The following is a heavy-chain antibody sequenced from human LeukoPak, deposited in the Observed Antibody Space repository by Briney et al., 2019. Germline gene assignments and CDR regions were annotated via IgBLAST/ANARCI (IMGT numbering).Heavy chain of an antibody. CDR2: IYYSGST. V-gene: IGHV4-59*01. Sequence: SETLPLTCTVSGGSISSYYWSWIRQPPGKGLEWIGYIYYSGSTNYNPSLKSRVTISVDTSKNQFSLKLSSVTAADTAVYYCARAYDSSGYYDDAFDIWGQGTMVTVSS. J-gene: IGHJ3*02. CDR1: GGSISSYY. D-gene: IGHD3-22*01. CDR3: ARAYDSSGYYDDAFDI.